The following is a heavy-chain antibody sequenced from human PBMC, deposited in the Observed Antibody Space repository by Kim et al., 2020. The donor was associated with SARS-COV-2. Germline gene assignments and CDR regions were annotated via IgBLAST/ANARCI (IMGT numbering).Heavy chain of an antibody. D-gene: IGHD1-20*01. Sequence: ASVKVSCKASGYTFTSYGISWVRQAPGQGLEWMGWISAYNGNTNYAQKLQGRVTMTTDTSTSTAYMELRSLRSDDTAVYYCARSTYNWNIFGPARDKNFDYWGQGTLVTVSS. V-gene: IGHV1-18*01. CDR3: ARSTYNWNIFGPARDKNFDY. J-gene: IGHJ4*02. CDR1: GYTFTSYG. CDR2: ISAYNGNT.